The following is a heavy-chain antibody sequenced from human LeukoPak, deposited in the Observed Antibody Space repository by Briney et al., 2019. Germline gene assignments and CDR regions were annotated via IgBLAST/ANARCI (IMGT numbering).Heavy chain of an antibody. CDR3: ARTGSQRLADYYYGMDV. Sequence: SETLSLTCTVSGGSISSGGYYWSWIRQHPGKGLEWIGYIYYSGSTYYNPSLKSRVTISVDTSKNQFSLKLSSVTAADTAVYYCARTGSQRLADYYYGMDVWGQGTTVTVSS. J-gene: IGHJ6*02. D-gene: IGHD2-21*01. V-gene: IGHV4-31*03. CDR1: GGSISSGGYY. CDR2: IYYSGST.